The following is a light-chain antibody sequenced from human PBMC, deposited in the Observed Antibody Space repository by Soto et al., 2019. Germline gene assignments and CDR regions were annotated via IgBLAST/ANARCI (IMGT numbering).Light chain of an antibody. CDR3: SSYTSSNSNV. CDR1: SSDVGGSNY. CDR2: DVT. J-gene: IGLJ1*01. Sequence: QSSLTQPASVSGSLGQSITISCTGTSSDVGGSNYVSWYQQFPGKAPKLMISDVTNRPSGVSNRFSGSKSGNTASLTISGLQAEDEADYYCSSYTSSNSNVFGTGTKLTVL. V-gene: IGLV2-14*01.